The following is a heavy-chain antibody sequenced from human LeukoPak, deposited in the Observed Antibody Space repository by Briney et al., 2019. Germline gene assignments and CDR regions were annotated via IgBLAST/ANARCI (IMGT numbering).Heavy chain of an antibody. V-gene: IGHV1-24*01. D-gene: IGHD5-18*01. CDR3: ARVGGDVDTAMVLGMDV. CDR1: GYTLTELS. CDR2: FDPEDGET. Sequence: ASVKVSCKVSGYTLTELSMHWVRQAPGKGLEWMGGFDPEDGETIYAQKFQGRVTMTEDTSTGTAYMELSSLRSEDTAVYYCARVGGDVDTAMVLGMDVWGQGTTVTVSS. J-gene: IGHJ6*02.